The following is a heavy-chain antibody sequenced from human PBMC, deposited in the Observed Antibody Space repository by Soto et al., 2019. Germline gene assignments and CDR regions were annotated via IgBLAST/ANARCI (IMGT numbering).Heavy chain of an antibody. V-gene: IGHV1-46*01. Sequence: ASVKVSFKASGYTFTSYYMHWLRQAPGQGLEWMGIINPSGGSTSYAQKFQGRVTMTRDTSTSTVYMELSSLRSEDTAVYYCARDDHRIAVAGTGGYWYFDLWGRGTLVTVSS. J-gene: IGHJ2*01. CDR3: ARDDHRIAVAGTGGYWYFDL. CDR1: GYTFTSYY. CDR2: INPSGGST. D-gene: IGHD6-19*01.